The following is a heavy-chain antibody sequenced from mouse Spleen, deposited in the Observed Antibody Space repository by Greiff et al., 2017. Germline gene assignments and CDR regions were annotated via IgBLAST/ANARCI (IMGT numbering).Heavy chain of an antibody. CDR1: GFTFSDYG. D-gene: IGHD2-1*01. V-gene: IGHV5-17*01. CDR2: ISSGSSTI. Sequence: EVKLVESGGGLVKPGGSLKLSCAASGFTFSDYGMHWVRQAPEKGLEWVAYISSGSSTIYYADTVKGRFTISRDYAKNTLFLQMTSLRSEDTAMYYCARAGFYGNFYYFDYWGQGTTLTVSS. J-gene: IGHJ2*01. CDR3: ARAGFYGNFYYFDY.